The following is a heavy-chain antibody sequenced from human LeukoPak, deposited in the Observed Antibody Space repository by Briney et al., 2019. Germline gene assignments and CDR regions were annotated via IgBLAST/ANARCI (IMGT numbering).Heavy chain of an antibody. CDR2: IKQDGSEK. CDR3: AREWLAPVYYYYGMDV. J-gene: IGHJ6*02. D-gene: IGHD6-19*01. Sequence: PGGSLRLSCAASGFTFSSYAMSWVRQAPGKGLEWVANIKQDGSEKYYVDSVKGRFTISRDNAKNSLYLQMNSLRAEDTAVYYCAREWLAPVYYYYGMDVWGQGTTVTVSS. CDR1: GFTFSSYA. V-gene: IGHV3-7*03.